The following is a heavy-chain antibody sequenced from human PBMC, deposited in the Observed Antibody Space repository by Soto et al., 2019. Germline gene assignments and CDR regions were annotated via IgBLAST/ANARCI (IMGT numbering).Heavy chain of an antibody. V-gene: IGHV3-15*01. CDR2: IKSKTDGGIT. J-gene: IGHJ5*02. Sequence: EVQLVESGGGLVKPGGSLRLSCAASGFTFSNAWMSWVRQAPGKGLEWVGRIKSKTDGGITDYAAPVKGRFTISRDDSKNTLYLQMNSLKTEDTAVYYCTTDQPYYYDSSGYGSWGQGTLVTVSS. CDR3: TTDQPYYYDSSGYGS. D-gene: IGHD3-22*01. CDR1: GFTFSNAW.